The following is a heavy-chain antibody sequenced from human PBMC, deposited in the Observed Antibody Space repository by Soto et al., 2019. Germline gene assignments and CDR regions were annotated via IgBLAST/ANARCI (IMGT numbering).Heavy chain of an antibody. CDR1: GYTFTSYG. V-gene: IGHV1-18*04. CDR3: ARGISGIAVAGTYGMDV. D-gene: IGHD6-19*01. J-gene: IGHJ6*02. CDR2: ISAYNGNT. Sequence: AASVKVSCKASGYTFTSYGISCVRQAPGQGLEWMGWISAYNGNTNYAQKLQGRVTMTTDTSTSTAYMELRSLRSDDTAVYYCARGISGIAVAGTYGMDVWGQGTTVTVSS.